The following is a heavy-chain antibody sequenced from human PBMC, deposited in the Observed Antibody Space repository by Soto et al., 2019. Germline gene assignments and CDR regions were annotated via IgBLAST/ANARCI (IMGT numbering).Heavy chain of an antibody. CDR3: ARGSYGVFDM. V-gene: IGHV3-74*01. Sequence: EVQLVESGGGLVQPGGSLRLSCAASGFTFSSYWIHWVRQAPGKGLVWVSRISSDGSSTNYADSVKGRFTISRDNAKNTLYLKMNSLRAEDTAVYYCARGSYGVFDMGGQGTMVTVSS. J-gene: IGHJ3*02. D-gene: IGHD1-26*01. CDR1: GFTFSSYW. CDR2: ISSDGSST.